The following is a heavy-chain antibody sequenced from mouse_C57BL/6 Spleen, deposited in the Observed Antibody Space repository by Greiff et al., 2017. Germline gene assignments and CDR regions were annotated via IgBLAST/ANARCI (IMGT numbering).Heavy chain of an antibody. D-gene: IGHD4-1*01. CDR1: GYAFSSYW. J-gene: IGHJ2*01. CDR3: ARSGGFDY. V-gene: IGHV1-80*01. CDR2: IYPGDGDT. Sequence: VQRQQSGAELVKPGASVKISCKASGYAFSSYWMNWVKQRPGKGLEGLGQIYPGDGDTYYNGKLKGKATLTADKSSSTAYMQPSSLTAEDSAVYFCARSGGFDYRGQGTTLTVSS.